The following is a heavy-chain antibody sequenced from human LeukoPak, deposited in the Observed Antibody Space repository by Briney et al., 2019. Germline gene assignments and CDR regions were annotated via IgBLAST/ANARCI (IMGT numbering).Heavy chain of an antibody. D-gene: IGHD3-22*01. CDR1: GYTFTGYY. J-gene: IGHJ4*02. V-gene: IGHV1-2*02. Sequence: ASVKVSSKASGYTFTGYYMYWVRQAPGQGLEWMGWINPKNGGTDYAQKFQGRVTMTRDTSISTAYMELSGLRSDDTAVYYCARDRYYDSSGNYHVDYFDYWGQGTLVTVSS. CDR2: INPKNGGT. CDR3: ARDRYYDSSGNYHVDYFDY.